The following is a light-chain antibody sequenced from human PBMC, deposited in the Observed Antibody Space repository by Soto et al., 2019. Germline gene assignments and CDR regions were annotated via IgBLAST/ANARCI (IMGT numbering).Light chain of an antibody. CDR2: DVS. CDR3: CSYTSSSSLVV. Sequence: QSALTQPASVSGSPGQSITISCTGTSSDVGGYNYVSWYQQHPGKAPKLMIYDVSNRPSGVSNRFSGSKSGNTASLTISGLQAEEEADYYCCSYTSSSSLVVFGGGTKLTVL. CDR1: SSDVGGYNY. J-gene: IGLJ2*01. V-gene: IGLV2-14*01.